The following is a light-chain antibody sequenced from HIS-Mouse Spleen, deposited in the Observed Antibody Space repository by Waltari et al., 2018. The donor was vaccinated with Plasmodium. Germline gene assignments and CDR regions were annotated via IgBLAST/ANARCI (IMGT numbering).Light chain of an antibody. J-gene: IGLJ3*02. Sequence: SYELTPPPSVSVSPGQTARITCSGDAFPKKSSYWYQQKSGQAPVLVIYEDSKRPSGIPERFSGSSSGTMATLTISGAQVEDEADYYCYSTDSSGNHRVFGGGTKLTVL. V-gene: IGLV3-10*01. CDR3: YSTDSSGNHRV. CDR2: EDS. CDR1: AFPKKS.